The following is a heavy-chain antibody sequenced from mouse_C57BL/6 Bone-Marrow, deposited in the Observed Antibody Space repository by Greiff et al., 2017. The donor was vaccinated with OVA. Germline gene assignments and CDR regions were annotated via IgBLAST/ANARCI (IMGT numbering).Heavy chain of an antibody. Sequence: VQLQQPGAELVKPGASVKMSCKASGYTFTRYWITWVKQRPGQGLEWIGDIYPGSGSTNYNEKFKSKATLTVDTSSSTAYMQLSSLTSEDSAVYYCAEGQLRLRMDYWGQGTSVTVSS. CDR3: AEGQLRLRMDY. CDR1: GYTFTRYW. J-gene: IGHJ4*01. V-gene: IGHV1-55*01. CDR2: IYPGSGST. D-gene: IGHD3-2*02.